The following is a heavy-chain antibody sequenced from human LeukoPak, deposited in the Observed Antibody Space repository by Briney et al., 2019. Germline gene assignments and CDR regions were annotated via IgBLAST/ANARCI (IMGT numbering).Heavy chain of an antibody. V-gene: IGHV4-34*01. CDR2: INHSGST. CDR1: GGSFSGYY. CDR3: ARVGVVVAAQYYFDY. D-gene: IGHD2-15*01. Sequence: SETLSLTCAVYGGSFSGYYWSWIRQPPGKGLEWIGEINHSGSTNYNPSLKSRVTISVDTSRNQFSLKLSSVTAADTAVYYCARVGVVVAAQYYFDYWGQGTLVTVSS. J-gene: IGHJ4*01.